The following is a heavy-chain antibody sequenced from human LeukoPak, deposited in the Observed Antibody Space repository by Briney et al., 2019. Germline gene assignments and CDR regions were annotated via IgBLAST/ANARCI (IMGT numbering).Heavy chain of an antibody. J-gene: IGHJ4*02. CDR1: GFTFSSYA. CDR2: ISGSGGST. Sequence: GSLRLSCAASGFTFSSYAMSWVRQAPGKGLEWGSAISGSGGSTYYADSVKGRFTISRDNSKNTLYLQMNSLRAEDTAVYYCAKGGRAQLDYFDYWGQGTLVTVSS. V-gene: IGHV3-23*01. CDR3: AKGGRAQLDYFDY. D-gene: IGHD1-1*01.